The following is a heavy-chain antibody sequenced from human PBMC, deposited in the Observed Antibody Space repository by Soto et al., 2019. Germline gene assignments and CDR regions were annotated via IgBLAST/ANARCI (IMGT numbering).Heavy chain of an antibody. D-gene: IGHD2-15*01. CDR2: ISAYNGNT. CDR1: GYTFSSHG. J-gene: IGHJ4*02. CDR3: AGSRYCGGGSCPLTFDY. Sequence: QVQLVQSGTEVKKPGASVKVSCKASGYTFSSHGINWVRQAPGQGPEWMGWISAYNGNTNYAQKVQGRVTMSTDPPTRTGYMELRSLRSYDTAVYSCAGSRYCGGGSCPLTFDYWGQGSLVSVSS. V-gene: IGHV1-18*01.